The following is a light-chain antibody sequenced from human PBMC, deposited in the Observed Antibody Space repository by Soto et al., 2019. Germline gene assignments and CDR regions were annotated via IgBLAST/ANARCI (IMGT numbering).Light chain of an antibody. V-gene: IGKV1-9*01. J-gene: IGKJ1*01. CDR3: QQLNSYPQT. Sequence: DIQLTQSPSFLSASVGDRVTITCRASQGISSYLAWYQQQPGKAPKLLIYAASTLQSGVPSRFSGSGSGTEFTLIISSLQPEDFATYYCQQLNSYPQTFGQGTKVEI. CDR2: AAS. CDR1: QGISSY.